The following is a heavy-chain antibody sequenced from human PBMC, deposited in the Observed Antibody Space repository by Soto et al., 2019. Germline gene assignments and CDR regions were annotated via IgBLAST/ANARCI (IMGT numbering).Heavy chain of an antibody. D-gene: IGHD4-4*01. V-gene: IGHV1-3*01. CDR1: GYTFTSCA. CDR2: INAGNGNT. J-gene: IGHJ6*02. Sequence: QVQLVQSGAEVKKPGASVKVSCKASGYTFTSCAMHWVRQAPGQRLEWMGWINAGNGNTKYSQKFQGRVTITRDTSASTAYMELSSLRSEDTAVYYCASSYSNYALIDYYYYGMDVWGQGTTVTVSS. CDR3: ASSYSNYALIDYYYYGMDV.